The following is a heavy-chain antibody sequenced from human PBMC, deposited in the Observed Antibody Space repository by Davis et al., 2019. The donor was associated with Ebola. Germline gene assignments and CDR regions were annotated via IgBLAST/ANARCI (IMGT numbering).Heavy chain of an antibody. D-gene: IGHD3-10*01. CDR3: ARGHGSGSYSLDNWFDP. V-gene: IGHV1-18*04. CDR1: GYTFTSYG. CDR2: ISAYNGNT. Sequence: ASVKVSCKASGYTFTSYGISWVRQAPGQGLEWMGWISAYNGNTNYAQKLQGRVTMTTDTSTSTAYMELRSLRSDDTAVYYCARGHGSGSYSLDNWFDPWGQGTLVTVSS. J-gene: IGHJ5*02.